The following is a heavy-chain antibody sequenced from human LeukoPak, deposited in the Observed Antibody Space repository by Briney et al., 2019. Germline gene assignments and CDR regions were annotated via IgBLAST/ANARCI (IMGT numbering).Heavy chain of an antibody. Sequence: GGSLRLSCAASGFSFSTYWMNWVRQAPGKGLEWVANIKEDGSEKYYVDSVKGRFTISRDNAKNSLYLQMNSLRAEDSAMYYCARGDGSYWGCWGQGTLVTVSS. V-gene: IGHV3-7*01. D-gene: IGHD6-19*01. CDR3: ARGDGSYWGC. J-gene: IGHJ4*02. CDR1: GFSFSTYW. CDR2: IKEDGSEK.